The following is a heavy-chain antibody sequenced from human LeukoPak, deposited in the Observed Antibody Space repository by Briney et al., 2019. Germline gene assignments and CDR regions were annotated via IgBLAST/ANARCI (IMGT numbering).Heavy chain of an antibody. J-gene: IGHJ4*02. V-gene: IGHV4-38-2*02. CDR3: ARVPTVTFFDH. CDR1: GYSITSGYY. Sequence: SETLSLTCSVSGYSITSGYYWAWYRQPPGKGLEWIGSIYYSVSTYDNPSLKSRVTISVDTSKNQFSLKLSSVTAADTAVYYCARVPTVTFFDHWGQGTLVTVSS. CDR2: IYYSVST. D-gene: IGHD4-17*01.